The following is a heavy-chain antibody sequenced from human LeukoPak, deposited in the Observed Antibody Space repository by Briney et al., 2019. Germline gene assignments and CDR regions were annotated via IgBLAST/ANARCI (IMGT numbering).Heavy chain of an antibody. D-gene: IGHD6-13*01. CDR2: INPNRGGT. CDR1: GYTFTGYY. Sequence: GASVKVSCKASGYTFTGYYMHWVRQAPGQGLEWMGWINPNRGGTNYAQKFQGRVTMTRDTSISTAYMELSRLRSDDTAVYYCARERPNSSSWYARWFDPWGQGTLVTVSS. V-gene: IGHV1-2*02. J-gene: IGHJ5*02. CDR3: ARERPNSSSWYARWFDP.